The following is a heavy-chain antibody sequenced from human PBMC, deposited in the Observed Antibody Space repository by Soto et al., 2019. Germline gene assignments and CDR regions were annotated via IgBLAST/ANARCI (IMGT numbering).Heavy chain of an antibody. CDR3: ERDYYPSNLDSFDP. CDR2: ISSSSSTI. Sequence: PGGSRRLSCAASGFTFGSYSMNWVRQAPGKGRGGVSYISSSSSTIYYADSVKGRFTISRDNAKNSLYLQMNSLRDEDTAVYYCERDYYPSNLDSFDPWRQGTLVSVS. CDR1: GFTFGSYS. D-gene: IGHD3-22*01. V-gene: IGHV3-48*02. J-gene: IGHJ5*02.